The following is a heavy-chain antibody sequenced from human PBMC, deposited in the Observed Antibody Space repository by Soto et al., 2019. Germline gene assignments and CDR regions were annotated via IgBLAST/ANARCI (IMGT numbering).Heavy chain of an antibody. D-gene: IGHD6-19*01. J-gene: IGHJ5*02. V-gene: IGHV4-39*01. CDR2: VYYTGDT. CDR3: VRHGGISSAKLLET. CDR1: GGSINKRHYF. Sequence: QMEESGPRLVKPSETLTLTCTVSGGSINKRHYFWSWIRQPPGQGLEWIGDVYYTGDTYYYPSRQGRVSLSVETSKTQFSLKLTSVTAAETASYYCVRHGGISSAKLLETWGQGILGTVAS.